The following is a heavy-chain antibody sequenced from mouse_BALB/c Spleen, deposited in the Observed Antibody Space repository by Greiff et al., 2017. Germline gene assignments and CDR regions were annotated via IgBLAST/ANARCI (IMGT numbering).Heavy chain of an antibody. J-gene: IGHJ4*01. Sequence: EVKLMESGGGLVKPGGSLKLSCAASGFTFSSYAMSWVRQTPEKRLEWVATISSGGSYTYYPDSVKGRFTISRDNAKNTLYLQMSSLRSEDTAMYYCARRFITTATGAMDYWGQGTSVTVSS. CDR1: GFTFSSYA. CDR3: ARRFITTATGAMDY. CDR2: ISSGGSYT. D-gene: IGHD1-2*01. V-gene: IGHV5-9-3*01.